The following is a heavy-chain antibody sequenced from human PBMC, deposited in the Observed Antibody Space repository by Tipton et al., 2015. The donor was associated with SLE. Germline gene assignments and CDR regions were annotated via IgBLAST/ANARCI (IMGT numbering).Heavy chain of an antibody. CDR1: GGSMSNYY. CDR3: TREACSGGNCWFDY. J-gene: IGHJ4*02. Sequence: GLVKPSETLSLTCTVSGGSMSNYYWSWIRQPPGKGLEWIAYIHYSGSTNYNPSLKSRVTISVDTSKNEFSVRLSSVTAADTAVYYCTREACSGGNCWFDYWGQGTLVTVSS. D-gene: IGHD2-15*01. CDR2: IHYSGST. V-gene: IGHV4-59*01.